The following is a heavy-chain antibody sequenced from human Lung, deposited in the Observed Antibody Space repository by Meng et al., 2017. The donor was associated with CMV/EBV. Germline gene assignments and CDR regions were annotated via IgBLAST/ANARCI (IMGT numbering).Heavy chain of an antibody. V-gene: IGHV3-30*18. D-gene: IGHD1-1*01. CDR2: ISNDGSNK. CDR3: AKNYNPNPFYYYAVDV. CDR1: GFTFNFHG. Sequence: SCAASGFTFNFHGMHWVRQAPGKGLEWVAFISNDGSNKYYTESVKGRFTISRDNYENTLYLQMNSLRGEDMAVYYCAKNYNPNPFYYYAVDVWGRGTTVTVSS. J-gene: IGHJ6*01.